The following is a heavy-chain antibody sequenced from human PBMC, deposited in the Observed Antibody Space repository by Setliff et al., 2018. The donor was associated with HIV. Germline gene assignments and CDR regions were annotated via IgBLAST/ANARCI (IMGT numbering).Heavy chain of an antibody. V-gene: IGHV4-31*03. Sequence: SETLSLTCTVSGGYISSCGYYWNWIRQYPGKGLEWVGYICNSGSTYYSPSLKSRVVISVDTSKNQFSLKLASVTAADTAVYYCARGDGYCSSFSCLGFFDYWGQGTLVTVSS. CDR3: ARGDGYCSSFSCLGFFDY. CDR1: GGYISSCGYY. D-gene: IGHD2-2*03. J-gene: IGHJ4*02. CDR2: ICNSGST.